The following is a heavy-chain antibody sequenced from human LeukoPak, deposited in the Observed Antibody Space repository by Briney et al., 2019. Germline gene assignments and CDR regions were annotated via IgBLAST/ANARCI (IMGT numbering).Heavy chain of an antibody. CDR2: IYYSGST. Sequence: SETLSLTCTVSGGSINTPNYYWGWIRQPPGKGLEWIGYIYYSGSTNYNPSLKSRVTISVDTSKNQFSLKLSSVTAADTAVYYCERVGYCSGGSCYSRNYMDVWGKGTTVTVSS. D-gene: IGHD2-15*01. CDR1: GGSINTPNYY. J-gene: IGHJ6*03. CDR3: ERVGYCSGGSCYSRNYMDV. V-gene: IGHV4-61*05.